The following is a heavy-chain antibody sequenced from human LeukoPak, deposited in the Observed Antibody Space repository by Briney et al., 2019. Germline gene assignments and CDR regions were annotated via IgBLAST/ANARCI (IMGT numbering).Heavy chain of an antibody. J-gene: IGHJ3*02. Sequence: ASVKVSCKASGDTFSSYAISWVRQAPGQGLEWMGGIIPIFGTANYAQKFQGRVTMTRDMSTSTVYMELSSLRSEDTAVYYCARASAPDFWSGYYGEGAFDIWGQGTMVTVSS. CDR2: IIPIFGTA. V-gene: IGHV1-69*05. D-gene: IGHD3-3*01. CDR3: ARASAPDFWSGYYGEGAFDI. CDR1: GDTFSSYA.